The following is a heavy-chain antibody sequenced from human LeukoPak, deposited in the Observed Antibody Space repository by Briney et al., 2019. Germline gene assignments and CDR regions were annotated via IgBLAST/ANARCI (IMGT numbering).Heavy chain of an antibody. Sequence: SETLSLTCTVSGGSISSSSYYWGWIRQPPGKGLEWIGSIHYSGSTYYNPSLKSRVTISVDTSKNQFSLKLSSVTAADTAVYYCARGNYYGSGSYAFDIWGQGTMVTVSS. D-gene: IGHD3-10*01. CDR1: GGSISSSSYY. CDR3: ARGNYYGSGSYAFDI. J-gene: IGHJ3*02. CDR2: IHYSGST. V-gene: IGHV4-39*07.